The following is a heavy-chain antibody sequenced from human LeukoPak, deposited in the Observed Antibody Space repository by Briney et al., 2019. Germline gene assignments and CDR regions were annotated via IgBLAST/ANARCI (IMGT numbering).Heavy chain of an antibody. CDR2: TNTDGSST. CDR3: ARDLSSTSSGATVPDY. Sequence: GGSLRLSCAASGFTFSSYWMHWVRQAPGKRRVWVSRTNTDGSSTSYADSVKGRFTISRDTAKNTLYLQMNSLRAEDTAVYYGARDLSSTSSGATVPDYWGQGTVVTVSS. V-gene: IGHV3-74*01. J-gene: IGHJ4*02. CDR1: GFTFSSYW. D-gene: IGHD2-2*01.